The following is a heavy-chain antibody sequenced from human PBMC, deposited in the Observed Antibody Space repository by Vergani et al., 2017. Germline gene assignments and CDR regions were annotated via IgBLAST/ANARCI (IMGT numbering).Heavy chain of an antibody. Sequence: QVQLVESGGGLVKPGGSLRLSCAASGFTFSDYYMSWIRQAPGKGLEWVSYISSSSSYTNYADSVKGRFTISRDNAKNSLYLQMNSLRAEDTAVYYCAREAAARPPYYGMNVWGQGTTVTVSS. J-gene: IGHJ6*02. CDR2: ISSSSSYT. D-gene: IGHD6-6*01. V-gene: IGHV3-11*06. CDR3: AREAAARPPYYGMNV. CDR1: GFTFSDYY.